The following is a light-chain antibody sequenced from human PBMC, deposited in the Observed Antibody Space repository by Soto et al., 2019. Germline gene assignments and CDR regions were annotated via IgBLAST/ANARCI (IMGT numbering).Light chain of an antibody. CDR1: NSDIGDYNY. J-gene: IGLJ1*01. Sequence: QSVLTQPASVSGSPGQSITISCTGPNSDIGDYNYISWYQQHPGKAPQLLIYEVSNRPSGVSYRFSGSKSGNSASLTISGLHADDEAYYYCTSYTGISSYVFGSGTKLTVL. CDR3: TSYTGISSYV. V-gene: IGLV2-14*01. CDR2: EVS.